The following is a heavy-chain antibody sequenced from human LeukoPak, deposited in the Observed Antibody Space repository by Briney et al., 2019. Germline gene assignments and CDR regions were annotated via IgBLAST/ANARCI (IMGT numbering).Heavy chain of an antibody. CDR1: GFTLSDYY. J-gene: IGHJ6*03. CDR3: ARDRASPYCSSTSCYNYYYTDV. CDR2: ISSGGSST. V-gene: IGHV3-11*04. Sequence: PGGSLRLSCAASGFTLSDYYMSWIRQAPGKGLEWVSHISSGGSSTYYADSVKGRFTISRDNAKNSLYLQMNSLRVEDTAVYYCARDRASPYCSSTSCYNYYYTDVWGKGTKVTIS. D-gene: IGHD2-2*01.